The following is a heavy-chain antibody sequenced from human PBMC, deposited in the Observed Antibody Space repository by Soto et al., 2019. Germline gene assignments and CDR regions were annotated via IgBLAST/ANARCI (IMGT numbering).Heavy chain of an antibody. CDR3: AKGFIVVVTVIRPDDSFDV. J-gene: IGHJ3*01. Sequence: EVQLLESGGGLVQPGGSLRPSCAASGFTFGNYGMNWVRQAPGKGLEWVSGISGGGGSTYYADSVKGRFTISRDPSKNTVFLEMNSLRAEDTAVYYCAKGFIVVVTVIRPDDSFDVWGQGTLVTVSS. V-gene: IGHV3-23*01. D-gene: IGHD2-21*02. CDR2: ISGGGGST. CDR1: GFTFGNYG.